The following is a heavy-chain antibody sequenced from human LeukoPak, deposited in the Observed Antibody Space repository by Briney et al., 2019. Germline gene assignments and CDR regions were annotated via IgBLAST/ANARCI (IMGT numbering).Heavy chain of an antibody. V-gene: IGHV3-23*01. CDR3: AKGSMVRGVIIIYYYYGMDV. D-gene: IGHD3-10*01. CDR2: ISGSGGST. Sequence: GGSLRLSCAASGFTFSSYAMSWVRQAPGKGLEWVSAISGSGGSTYYADSVKGRFTISRDNSKNTLYLQMNSLRAEDTAVYYCAKGSMVRGVIIIYYYYGMDVWGQGTTVTVSS. CDR1: GFTFSSYA. J-gene: IGHJ6*02.